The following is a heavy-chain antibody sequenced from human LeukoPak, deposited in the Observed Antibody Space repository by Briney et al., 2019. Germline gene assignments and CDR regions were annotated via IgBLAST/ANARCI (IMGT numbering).Heavy chain of an antibody. V-gene: IGHV4-34*01. Sequence: PSETLSLTCAVYGGSFSGYYWSWIRQPPGKGLEWIGEINHSGSTNYNPSLKSRVTISVDTSKNQFSLKLSSVTAADTAVYYCARVATRYYYYYYMDVWGKGTTVTVSS. CDR2: INHSGST. J-gene: IGHJ6*03. D-gene: IGHD5-12*01. CDR1: GGSFSGYY. CDR3: ARVATRYYYYYYMDV.